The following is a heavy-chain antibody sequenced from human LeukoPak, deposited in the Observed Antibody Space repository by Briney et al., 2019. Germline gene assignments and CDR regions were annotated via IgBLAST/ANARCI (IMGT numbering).Heavy chain of an antibody. D-gene: IGHD3-22*01. CDR3: AGGWDYFDTTGNYYDLDY. Sequence: GGSLRLSCAASGFTFSSYAMSWVRQAPGKGLEWLSYITGRSTAIFYADSVKGRFSISRDNDMNSLYLQMSSLRVEDTAVYYCAGGWDYFDTTGNYYDLDYWGQGTLVTVSS. J-gene: IGHJ4*02. V-gene: IGHV3-48*01. CDR2: ITGRSTAI. CDR1: GFTFSSYA.